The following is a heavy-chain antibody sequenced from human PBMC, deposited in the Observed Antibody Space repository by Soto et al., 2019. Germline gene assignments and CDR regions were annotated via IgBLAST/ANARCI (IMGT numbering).Heavy chain of an antibody. CDR2: ILDTGST. V-gene: IGHV4-34*01. Sequence: QVQLQQWGAGLVKPSETLSLTCGVYGGSVSGHYCAWVRQPPGKGLQWIGEILDTGSTTYTPSLRSRDTISVDTSRNQFSLKLTSVTAADTAVYFCARGFGNNDSSTFWGQGALVTVSS. D-gene: IGHD2-2*01. CDR3: ARGFGNNDSSTF. J-gene: IGHJ4*02. CDR1: GGSVSGHY.